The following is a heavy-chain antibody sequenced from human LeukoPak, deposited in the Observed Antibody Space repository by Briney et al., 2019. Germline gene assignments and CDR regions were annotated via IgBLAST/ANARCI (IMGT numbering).Heavy chain of an antibody. D-gene: IGHD6-13*01. Sequence: PSETLSLTCTVSGGSIRNSYWSWIRQPPGKGLEWIGYIFYNGDTNYNPSLKGRVTMSVDTSKNQFSLKLSSVTAADTAVYYCARVLAAAGNNWFDPWGQGTLVTVSS. V-gene: IGHV4-59*08. CDR3: ARVLAAAGNNWFDP. CDR1: GGSIRNSY. CDR2: IFYNGDT. J-gene: IGHJ5*02.